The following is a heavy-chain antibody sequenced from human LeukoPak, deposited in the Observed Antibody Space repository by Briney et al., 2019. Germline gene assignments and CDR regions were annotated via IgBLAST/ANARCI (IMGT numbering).Heavy chain of an antibody. Sequence: PGGSLRLSCVGSGFNVTTNNMYWVRQAPGKGLECASAFHAGGGPDYADSVRDRFTISRDNSKNALYLQMNSLRAEDTAVYFCGRRFCNSCPLDFWGQGTLVTVSS. J-gene: IGHJ4*02. V-gene: IGHV3-66*04. D-gene: IGHD2-21*01. CDR1: GFNVTTNN. CDR3: GRRFCNSCPLDF. CDR2: FHAGGGP.